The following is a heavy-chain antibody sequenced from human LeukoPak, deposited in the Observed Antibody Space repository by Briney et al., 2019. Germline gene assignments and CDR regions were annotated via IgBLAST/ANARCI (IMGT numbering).Heavy chain of an antibody. CDR3: ARTYGDAAHFDY. J-gene: IGHJ4*02. Sequence: SETLSLTCAVSGGSISSGGYYWSWIRQHPGKGLEWIGYIYYSGSTYYNPSLKSRVTISVDTSKNQFSLKLSSVTAADTAVYYCARTYGDAAHFDYWGQGTLVTVSS. V-gene: IGHV4-31*11. D-gene: IGHD4-17*01. CDR2: IYYSGST. CDR1: GGSISSGGYY.